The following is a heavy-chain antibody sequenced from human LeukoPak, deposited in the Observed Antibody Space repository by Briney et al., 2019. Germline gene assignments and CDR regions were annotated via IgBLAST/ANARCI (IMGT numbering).Heavy chain of an antibody. V-gene: IGHV3-33*06. Sequence: GRPLRLSCAASGFTFSSYGMHWVRQAPGKGLEWVAVIWYDGSNKYYADSVKGRFTISRDNSKNTLYLQMNSLRAEDTAVYYCAKGRVPGIAVAGPDYCGQGTLVTVSS. CDR3: AKGRVPGIAVAGPDY. D-gene: IGHD6-19*01. CDR2: IWYDGSNK. CDR1: GFTFSSYG. J-gene: IGHJ4*02.